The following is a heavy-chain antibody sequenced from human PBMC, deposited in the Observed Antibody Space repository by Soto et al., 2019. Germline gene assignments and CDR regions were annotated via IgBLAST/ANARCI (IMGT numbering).Heavy chain of an antibody. CDR1: GYTFINYG. CDR3: ARGLIGGHSYGPGDH. CDR2: ISPYDGHT. Sequence: QIQLVQSGAEVKKPGASLKVSCKPSGYTFINYGIIWVRQVPGQGLEWMGWISPYDGHTHYAQKLQGRVTMTTDSSTTTAYMELRSLRSDDTAIYYCARGLIGGHSYGPGDHWGQGTLVTVSS. D-gene: IGHD5-18*01. J-gene: IGHJ4*02. V-gene: IGHV1-18*01.